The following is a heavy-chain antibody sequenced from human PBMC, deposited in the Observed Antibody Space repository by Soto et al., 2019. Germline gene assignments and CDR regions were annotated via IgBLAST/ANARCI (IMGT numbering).Heavy chain of an antibody. J-gene: IGHJ4*02. CDR1: GFTFNSLS. CDR3: AREPYGDSQYFDY. D-gene: IGHD2-21*02. V-gene: IGHV3-30*04. CDR2: ISHDGRVT. Sequence: QVQLVESGGGMVQPGTSLRLSCAASGFTFNSLSLHWVRQRPDKGLEWVAVISHDGRVTFYADFVKGRFTVSRDNYNNTIYMQVNSLRAEDTAVYYCAREPYGDSQYFDYWGQGTLVTVSS.